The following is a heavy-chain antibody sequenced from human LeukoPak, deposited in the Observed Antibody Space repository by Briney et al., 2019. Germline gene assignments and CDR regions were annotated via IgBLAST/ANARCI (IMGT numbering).Heavy chain of an antibody. CDR1: GYTFTGYY. D-gene: IGHD1-7*01. CDR3: ARSGLTATTGLDV. J-gene: IGHJ6*02. Sequence: ASVKVSCKASGYTFTGYYLHWVRQAPGQGLEWMGGINPNTGGTNYAQSFQGRVTMTRDTSITTAYLDLTRLISDDTAVYYCARSGLTATTGLDVWGQGTTVTVSS. V-gene: IGHV1-2*02. CDR2: INPNTGGT.